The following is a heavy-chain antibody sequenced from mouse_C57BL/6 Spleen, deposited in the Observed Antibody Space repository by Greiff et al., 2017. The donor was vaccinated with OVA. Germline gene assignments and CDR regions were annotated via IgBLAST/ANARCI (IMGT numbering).Heavy chain of an antibody. CDR2: INPNNGGT. J-gene: IGHJ2*01. D-gene: IGHD2-3*01. CDR3: ARRKAGGIYDGYCGYFDY. Sequence: VQLQQPGPELVKPGASVKIPCKASGYTFTDYNMDWVKQSHGKSLEWIGDINPNNGGTIYNQKFKGKATLTVDKSSSTAYMELRSLTSEDTAVYYCARRKAGGIYDGYCGYFDYWGQGTTLTVSS. CDR1: GYTFTDYN. V-gene: IGHV1-18*01.